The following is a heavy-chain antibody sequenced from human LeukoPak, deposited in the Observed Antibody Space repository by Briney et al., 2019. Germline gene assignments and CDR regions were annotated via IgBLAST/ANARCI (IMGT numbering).Heavy chain of an antibody. V-gene: IGHV4-31*03. CDR2: ISYSGST. D-gene: IGHD3-22*01. CDR1: GGSISSGNYY. J-gene: IGHJ4*02. CDR3: ARDTNYYDSSGLDY. Sequence: SETLSLTCTVSGGSISSGNYYWTWIRQHPGKGLEWIGYISYSGSTFYNPSLQTRIAMSLDTSKSQFSLKLSSVSAADTAVYYCARDTNYYDSSGLDYWGQGTLVTVSS.